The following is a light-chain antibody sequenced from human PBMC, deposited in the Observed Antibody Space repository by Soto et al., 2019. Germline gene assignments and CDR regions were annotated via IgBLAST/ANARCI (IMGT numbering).Light chain of an antibody. CDR2: EVS. CDR1: SSDVGGYNY. V-gene: IGLV2-8*01. J-gene: IGLJ1*01. Sequence: QSVLTQPPSASGSPGQSVTISCTGTSSDVGGYNYVSWYQQHPGKAPKLMIYEVSKRPSGVPDRFSGSKSGNTASLTVSGLQAVDEADYYCSSFAGSNNPYVFGTGTKVTVL. CDR3: SSFAGSNNPYV.